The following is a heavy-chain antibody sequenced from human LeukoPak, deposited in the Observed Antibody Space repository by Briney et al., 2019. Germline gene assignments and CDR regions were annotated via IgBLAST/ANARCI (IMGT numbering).Heavy chain of an antibody. CDR1: GGSFSGYY. D-gene: IGHD3-16*01. CDR3: ARGFRGYFQH. CDR2: INHSGST. V-gene: IGHV4-34*01. J-gene: IGHJ1*01. Sequence: SETLSLTCAVYGGSFSGYYWSWIRQPPGKGLEWIGEINHSGSTNYNPSLKSRVTISVDTSKNQFSLKLSSVTAADTAVYYCARGFRGYFQHWGQGTLVTASS.